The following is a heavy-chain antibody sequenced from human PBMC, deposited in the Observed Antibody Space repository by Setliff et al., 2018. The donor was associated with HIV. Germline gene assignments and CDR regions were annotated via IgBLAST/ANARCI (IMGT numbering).Heavy chain of an antibody. V-gene: IGHV4-39*01. CDR2: VFHNGHT. CDR3: ARGVQAQVVLMSYVKGRFDP. Sequence: LSLTCTVSGGSISKTIYYWAWVRQSPGKGLAWIGNVFHNGHTYYNPSLKSRVAISIDTSKNQFSLNLTSVTAADTAKYFCARGVQAQVVLMSYVKGRFDPWGQGTQVTVSS. CDR1: GGSISKTIYY. D-gene: IGHD2-8*01. J-gene: IGHJ5*02.